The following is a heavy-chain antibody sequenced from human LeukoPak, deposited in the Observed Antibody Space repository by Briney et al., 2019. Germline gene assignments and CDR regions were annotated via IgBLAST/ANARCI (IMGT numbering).Heavy chain of an antibody. CDR1: GGSFSGYY. CDR2: IYHSGST. V-gene: IGHV4-34*01. D-gene: IGHD5-18*01. J-gene: IGHJ4*02. CDR3: AKSSYSIFDY. Sequence: RPSETLSLTCAVYGGSFSGYYWSWIRQPPGKGLEWIGSIYHSGSTYYNPSLKSRVTISVDTSKNQFSLKLSSVTAADTAVYYCAKSSYSIFDYWGQGTLVTVSS.